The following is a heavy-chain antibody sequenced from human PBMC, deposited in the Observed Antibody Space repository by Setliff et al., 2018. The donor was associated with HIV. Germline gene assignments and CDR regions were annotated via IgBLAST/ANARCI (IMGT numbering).Heavy chain of an antibody. CDR1: GYTFNTYG. CDR3: ARGVTRDSGGYYRDEYFQH. J-gene: IGHJ1*01. V-gene: IGHV1-18*01. CDR2: ISPYNGDT. Sequence: ASVKVSCKASGYTFNTYGISWVRQAPGQGLEWMGWISPYNGDTRYVQKLQGRVTLTTDTSTNTAYMELRTLRSGDTAVYYCARGVTRDSGGYYRDEYFQHWGQGTRVTVSS. D-gene: IGHD3-22*01.